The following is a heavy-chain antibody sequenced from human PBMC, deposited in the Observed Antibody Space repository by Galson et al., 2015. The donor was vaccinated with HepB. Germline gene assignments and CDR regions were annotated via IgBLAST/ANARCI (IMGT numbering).Heavy chain of an antibody. Sequence: QSGAEVKKPGESLKISCKGSGYSFTSHWIGWVRQMPGKGLEWMGIIYPGDSDTRYSPSFQGQVTMSADKSISTAYLQWSSLKASDTAMYYCVRQPENYYDILTGYYNYFDNWGQGTLVTVSS. D-gene: IGHD3-9*01. CDR1: GYSFTSHW. CDR3: VRQPENYYDILTGYYNYFDN. J-gene: IGHJ4*02. V-gene: IGHV5-51*01. CDR2: IYPGDSDT.